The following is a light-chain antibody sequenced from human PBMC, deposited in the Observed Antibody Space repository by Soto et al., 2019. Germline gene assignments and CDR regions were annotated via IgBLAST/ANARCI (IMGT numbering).Light chain of an antibody. CDR1: QSVSSN. V-gene: IGKV3-15*01. J-gene: IGKJ4*01. CDR2: GAS. CDR3: QQSRA. Sequence: EIVMTQSPATLSVSPGERATLSCRASQSVSSNLAWYQQKPGQAPRLLIYGASTRATGIPARFSGSGSGTEVTLTISSLQSEDFAFYYCQQSRAFGGGTKVDIK.